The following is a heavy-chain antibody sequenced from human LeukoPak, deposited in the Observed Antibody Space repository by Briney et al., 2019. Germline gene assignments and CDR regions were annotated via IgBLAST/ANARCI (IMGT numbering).Heavy chain of an antibody. V-gene: IGHV3-49*04. CDR1: GFTFGDYA. D-gene: IGHD3-22*01. CDR2: IRSNSYGGTA. Sequence: GGSLRLSCIASGFTFGDYAMSWVRQAPGKGLEWVGFIRSNSYGGTADYAASVKGRFSISRDDSKSIAYLQMNSLKTEDTAVYYCTRDAESRYYDSSGYPYWGQGTLVTVSS. J-gene: IGHJ4*02. CDR3: TRDAESRYYDSSGYPY.